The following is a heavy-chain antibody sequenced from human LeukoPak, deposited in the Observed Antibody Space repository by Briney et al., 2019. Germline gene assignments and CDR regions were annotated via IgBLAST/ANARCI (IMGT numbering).Heavy chain of an antibody. CDR1: GFTFSDHY. D-gene: IGHD5-12*01. Sequence: GGALRLSCAASGFTFSDHYMSWIRQAPGKGLEWVSHISNSGRTIYYADSVKGRFTISRGNAENSLYLQMNSLRAEDTAVYYCARIVATRPHYYYYMDVWGKGTTVTVSS. V-gene: IGHV3-11*04. CDR2: ISNSGRTI. J-gene: IGHJ6*03. CDR3: ARIVATRPHYYYYMDV.